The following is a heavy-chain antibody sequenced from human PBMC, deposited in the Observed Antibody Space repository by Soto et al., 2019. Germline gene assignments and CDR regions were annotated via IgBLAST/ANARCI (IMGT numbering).Heavy chain of an antibody. V-gene: IGHV4-59*01. J-gene: IGHJ5*02. CDR2: IYYSGST. CDR1: GGSISSYY. D-gene: IGHD6-13*01. Sequence: QVQLQESGPGLVKPSETLSLTCTVSGGSISSYYWSWIRQPPGKGLEWIGYIYYSGSTNYNPSLKSRVTISVDTSKNQFSLKLSSVTAADTAVYYCARLVPYSSSWYSRGWFDPWGQGTLVTVSS. CDR3: ARLVPYSSSWYSRGWFDP.